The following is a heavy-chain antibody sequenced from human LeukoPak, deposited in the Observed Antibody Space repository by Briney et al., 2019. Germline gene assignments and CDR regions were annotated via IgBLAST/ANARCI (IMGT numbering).Heavy chain of an antibody. CDR1: GFTSSNYA. CDR3: AKTNGYFDY. J-gene: IGHJ4*02. V-gene: IGHV3-23*01. CDR2: INANGGTS. Sequence: GGSLRLSCAASGFTSSNYAMTWVRQAPGKGLECVSGINANGGTSYYADSVRGRFTVSRDNSKNTLSLQMNSLRAEDSAIYYCAKTNGYFDYWGQGTLVTVSS.